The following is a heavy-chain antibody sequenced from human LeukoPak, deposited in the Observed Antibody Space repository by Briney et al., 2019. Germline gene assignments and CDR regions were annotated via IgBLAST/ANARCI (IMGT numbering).Heavy chain of an antibody. J-gene: IGHJ4*02. Sequence: GGSLRLSCAASGFTFSSYGMHWVRQAPGRGLEWVAVISYDGSNKYYADSVKGRFTISRDNSKNTLYLQMNSLRAEDTAVYYCAKSNEIYFDYWGQGTLVTVSS. D-gene: IGHD1-1*01. CDR1: GFTFSSYG. CDR3: AKSNEIYFDY. V-gene: IGHV3-30*18. CDR2: ISYDGSNK.